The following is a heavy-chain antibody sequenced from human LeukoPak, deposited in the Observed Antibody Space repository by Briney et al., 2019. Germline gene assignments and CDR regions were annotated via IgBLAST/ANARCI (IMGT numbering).Heavy chain of an antibody. CDR1: GGSISSYY. D-gene: IGHD5-18*01. CDR2: IYYSGST. V-gene: IGHV4-59*01. J-gene: IGHJ4*02. CDR3: AREVAGIQLFDY. Sequence: KTSETLSLTCTVSGGSISSYYWSWIRQPPGKGLEWIGYIYYSGSTNYNPSLKSRVTISVDTSKNQFSLKLSSVTAADTAVYYCAREVAGIQLFDYWGQGTLVTVSS.